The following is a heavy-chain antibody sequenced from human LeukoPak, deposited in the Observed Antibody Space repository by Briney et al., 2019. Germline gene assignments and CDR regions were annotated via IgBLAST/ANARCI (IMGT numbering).Heavy chain of an antibody. J-gene: IGHJ4*02. CDR1: GGSVGSSGYY. CDR2: IYYSGST. CDR3: ARQTGSGLFILP. D-gene: IGHD3/OR15-3a*01. V-gene: IGHV4-39*01. Sequence: SETLSLTCTVSGGSVGSSGYYWGWIRQPPGKGLEWLGSIYYSGSTYYNPSLESQVSISIDTSKNQFSLRLTSVTAADTAVYYCARQTGSGLFILPGGQGTLVTVSS.